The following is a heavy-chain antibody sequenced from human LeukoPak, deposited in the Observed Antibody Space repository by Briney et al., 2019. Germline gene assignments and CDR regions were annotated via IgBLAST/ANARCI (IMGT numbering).Heavy chain of an antibody. Sequence: SETLSLTCAVYGGSFSGYYWSWIRQPPGKGLEWIGEINHSGSTNYNPSLKSRVTISVDTSKNQFSLKLSSVTAADTAVYYCARGRGGYEQHFDYWGQGTLVTVSS. CDR1: GGSFSGYY. CDR2: INHSGST. J-gene: IGHJ4*02. CDR3: ARGRGGYEQHFDY. D-gene: IGHD5-12*01. V-gene: IGHV4-34*01.